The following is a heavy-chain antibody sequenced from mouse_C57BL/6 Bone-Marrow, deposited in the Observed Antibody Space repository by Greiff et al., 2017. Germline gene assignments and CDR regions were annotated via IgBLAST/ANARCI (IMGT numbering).Heavy chain of an antibody. CDR3: CEDAAVYYCAWAAHYAMDY. Sequence: VQLQESGPELARPWASVKISCQAFYTFSRRVHFAIRDTNSWMQWVKQRPGQGLEWIGAIYPGNGDTSYNQKFKGKATVTADKSSSTAYMQLSSLTCEDAAVYYCAWAAHYAMDYWGQGTSVTVSS. V-gene: IGHV1-87*01. CDR1: YTFSRRVH. CDR2: GQGLEWIG. J-gene: IGHJ4*01. D-gene: IGHD6-1*01.